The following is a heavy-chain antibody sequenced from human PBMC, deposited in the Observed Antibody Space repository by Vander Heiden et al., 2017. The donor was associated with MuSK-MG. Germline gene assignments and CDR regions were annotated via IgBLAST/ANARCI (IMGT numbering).Heavy chain of an antibody. V-gene: IGHV3-23*04. CDR1: GFTFSSYA. CDR2: ISGSGDRT. CDR3: ARDGETSGWWG. D-gene: IGHD6-19*01. Sequence: EVQLVESGGALGQPGGSLRLSCADSGFTFSSYAMSWVRQAPGKGLEWVAVISGSGDRTYDADSVKGRFTVSRDNAKNTLFMKMNRMRAEDTAVYYVARDGETSGWWGWGQGTMVTVYS. J-gene: IGHJ4*02.